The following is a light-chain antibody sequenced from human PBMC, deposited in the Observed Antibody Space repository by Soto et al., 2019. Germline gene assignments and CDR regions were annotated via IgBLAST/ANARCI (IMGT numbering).Light chain of an antibody. CDR2: DAS. Sequence: EIVLTQSPGTLSLSPGERATLSCRASQSIRKNLGWYQHNPGQAPRLLIYDASGRAAVVPDMFSGSGSGTAFTLDISRLGPEDFAVYYCQRDGCSSRTFGRGPKVEIK. CDR3: QRDGCSSRT. V-gene: IGKV3-20*01. CDR1: QSIRKN. J-gene: IGKJ1*01.